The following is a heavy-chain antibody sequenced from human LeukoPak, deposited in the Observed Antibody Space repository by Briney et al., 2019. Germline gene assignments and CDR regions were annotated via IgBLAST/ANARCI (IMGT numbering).Heavy chain of an antibody. Sequence: PSETLSLTCTVSGGSISSGSYYWSWIRQPAGKGLEWIGRIYTSGSTNYNPSLKSRVTISVDTSKNQFSLKLSSVTAADTAVYYCARSSGVRGVQRLGAFDIWGQGTMVTVSS. J-gene: IGHJ3*02. CDR2: IYTSGST. V-gene: IGHV4-61*02. D-gene: IGHD3-10*02. CDR1: GGSISSGSYY. CDR3: ARSSGVRGVQRLGAFDI.